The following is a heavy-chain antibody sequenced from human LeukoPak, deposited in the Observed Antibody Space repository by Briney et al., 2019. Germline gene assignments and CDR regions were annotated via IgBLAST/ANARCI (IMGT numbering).Heavy chain of an antibody. CDR2: IYYSGST. V-gene: IGHV4-39*07. J-gene: IGHJ5*02. D-gene: IGHD4-17*01. CDR1: DGSISSSSYY. CDR3: ARTAGKGDYVGWFDP. Sequence: SETLSLTCTVSDGSISSSSYYWGWIRQPPGKGLEWIGSIYYSGSTYYNPSLKSRVTISVDTSKNHFSLRLTSVTAADTAVYYCARTAGKGDYVGWFDPWGQGTLVTVSS.